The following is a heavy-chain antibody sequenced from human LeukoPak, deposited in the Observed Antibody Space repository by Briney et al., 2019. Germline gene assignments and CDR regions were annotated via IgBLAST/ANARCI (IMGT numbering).Heavy chain of an antibody. CDR2: IYSGGST. Sequence: PGGSLRLSCAASGFTVSSNYMSGVRRAPGRGLGWVSVIYSGGSTYYADSVKGRFTISRDNSKNTLYLQMNSLRAEDTAVYYCARVGSGYYTYYFDYWGQGTLVTVSS. CDR1: GFTVSSNY. V-gene: IGHV3-53*01. CDR3: ARVGSGYYTYYFDY. D-gene: IGHD3-22*01. J-gene: IGHJ4*02.